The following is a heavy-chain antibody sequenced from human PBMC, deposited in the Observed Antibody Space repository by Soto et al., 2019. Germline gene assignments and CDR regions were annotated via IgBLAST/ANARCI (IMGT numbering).Heavy chain of an antibody. CDR2: ISGSGGST. V-gene: IGHV3-23*01. CDR3: ARDPQWWYDSSGHDGTGAFDI. Sequence: GGSLRLSCAASGFTFSSYAMSWVRQAPGKGLEWVSAISGSGGSTYYADSVKGRFTISRDNSKNTLYLQMNSLRAEDTAVYYCARDPQWWYDSSGHDGTGAFDIWGQGTMVTVS. J-gene: IGHJ3*02. D-gene: IGHD3-22*01. CDR1: GFTFSSYA.